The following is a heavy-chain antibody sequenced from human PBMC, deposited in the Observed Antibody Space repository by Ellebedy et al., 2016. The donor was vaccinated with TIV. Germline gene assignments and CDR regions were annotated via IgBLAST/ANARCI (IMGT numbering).Heavy chain of an antibody. D-gene: IGHD2-2*01. V-gene: IGHV1-69*04. CDR3: ASRRYQLPPGPGEQGYYYGMDV. Sequence: SVKVSXXASGGTFSSYAISWVRQAPGQGLEWMGRIIPILGIANYAQKFQGRVTITADKSTSTAYMELSSLRSEDTAVYYCASRRYQLPPGPGEQGYYYGMDVWGQGTTVTVSS. CDR1: GGTFSSYA. CDR2: IIPILGIA. J-gene: IGHJ6*02.